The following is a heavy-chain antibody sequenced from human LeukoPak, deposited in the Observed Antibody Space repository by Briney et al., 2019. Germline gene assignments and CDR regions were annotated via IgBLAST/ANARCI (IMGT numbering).Heavy chain of an antibody. CDR1: GYTFDDYA. V-gene: IGHV3-9*01. CDR3: ATYSSLNRREFQY. CDR2: ISWNSGSI. J-gene: IGHJ1*01. Sequence: GGSLRLSCAASGYTFDDYAMHWVRQPPGKALEWVSGISWNSGSIGYADSVKGRFTISRDNAKNSLYLQMNSLRAEDTAVYYCATYSSLNRREFQYWGQGTLLTVSS. D-gene: IGHD3-22*01.